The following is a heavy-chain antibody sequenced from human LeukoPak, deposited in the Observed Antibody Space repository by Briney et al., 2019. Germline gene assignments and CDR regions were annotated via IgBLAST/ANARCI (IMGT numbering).Heavy chain of an antibody. CDR1: GFTSSSYS. D-gene: IGHD3-10*01. CDR2: ISSSSSTI. Sequence: GGSLRLSCAASGFTSSSYSMNWVRQAPGKGLEWVSYISSSSSTIYYADSVKGRFTISRDNSKDTLYLQMNNVRAEDTAVYYFANRFDTYGSKIDYWGQGTLVTVSS. CDR3: ANRFDTYGSKIDY. V-gene: IGHV3-48*01. J-gene: IGHJ4*02.